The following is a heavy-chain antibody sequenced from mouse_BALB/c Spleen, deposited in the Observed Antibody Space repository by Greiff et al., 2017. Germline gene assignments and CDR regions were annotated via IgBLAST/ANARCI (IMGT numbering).Heavy chain of an antibody. D-gene: IGHD1-2*01. CDR1: GYSITSDYA. Sequence: EVHLVESGPGLVKPSQSLSLTCTVTGYSITSDYAWNWIRQFPGNKLEWMGYISYSGSTSYNPSLKSRISITRDTSKNQFFLQLNSVTTEDTATYYCARGIHYYGPYYFDYWGQGTTLTVSS. J-gene: IGHJ2*01. CDR2: ISYSGST. CDR3: ARGIHYYGPYYFDY. V-gene: IGHV3-2*02.